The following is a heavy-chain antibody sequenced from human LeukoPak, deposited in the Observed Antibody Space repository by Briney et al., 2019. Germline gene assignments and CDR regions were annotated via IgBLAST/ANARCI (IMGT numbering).Heavy chain of an antibody. CDR1: GFTLSSYS. V-gene: IGHV3-21*01. CDR2: ISSSSSYI. J-gene: IGHJ4*02. Sequence: GGSLRLSCAASGFTLSSYSMNWVRQAPGKGLEWVSSISSSSSYIYYADSVKGRFTISRDNAKNSLYLQMNSLRAEDTAVYYCALLVEMAPTIDYWGQGTLVTVSS. CDR3: ALLVEMAPTIDY. D-gene: IGHD5-24*01.